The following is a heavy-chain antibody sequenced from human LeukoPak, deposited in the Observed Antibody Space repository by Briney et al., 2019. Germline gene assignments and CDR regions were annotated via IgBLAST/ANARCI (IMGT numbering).Heavy chain of an antibody. J-gene: IGHJ5*02. CDR3: ARERQQLVQRCWFDP. CDR1: GGSFSGYY. CDR2: TNHSGST. D-gene: IGHD6-13*01. Sequence: SETLSLTCAVYGGSFSGYYWSWIRQPPGKGLEWIGETNHSGSTNYNPSLKSRVTISVDTSKNQFSLKLSSVTAADTAVYYCARERQQLVQRCWFDPWGQGTLVTVSS. V-gene: IGHV4-34*01.